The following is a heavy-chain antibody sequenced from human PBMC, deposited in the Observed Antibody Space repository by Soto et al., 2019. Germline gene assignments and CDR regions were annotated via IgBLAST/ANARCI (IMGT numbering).Heavy chain of an antibody. CDR1: GFTFSSYG. CDR3: AKRMVRPYNWFDP. Sequence: QVQLVESGGGVVQPGRSLRLSCAASGFTFSSYGMHWVRQAPGKGLEWVAVISYDGSNKYYADSVKGRFTISRDNSKNTLYLQMNSLRAEDTAVYYCAKRMVRPYNWFDPWGQGTLVTVSS. D-gene: IGHD3-10*01. V-gene: IGHV3-30*18. J-gene: IGHJ5*02. CDR2: ISYDGSNK.